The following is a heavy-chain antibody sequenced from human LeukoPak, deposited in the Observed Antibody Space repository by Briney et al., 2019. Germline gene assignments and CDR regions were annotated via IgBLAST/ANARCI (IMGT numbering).Heavy chain of an antibody. V-gene: IGHV3-23*01. J-gene: IGHJ4*02. CDR1: GFTFSSYA. CDR2: ISGSDGST. CDR3: AKGGMVAATHFDY. D-gene: IGHD2-15*01. Sequence: GGSLRLSCAASGFTFSSYAMSWVRQAPGKGLEWVSTISGSDGSTYYADSVKGRFTISGDNSKNTLYLQMNSLRAEDTAVYYCAKGGMVAATHFDYWGQGTLVTVSS.